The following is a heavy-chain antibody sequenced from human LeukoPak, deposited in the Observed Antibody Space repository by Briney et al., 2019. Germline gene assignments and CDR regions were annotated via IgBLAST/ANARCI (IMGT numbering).Heavy chain of an antibody. CDR3: ARQHYDFWSGSPRAFDI. V-gene: IGHV1-8*01. D-gene: IGHD3-3*01. CDR1: GYTFTSYD. Sequence: ASVKVSCKASGYTFTSYDINWVRQATGQGLEWMGWMNPNSGNTGYARKFQGRVTMTRNTSISTAYLQWSSLKASDTAMYYCARQHYDFWSGSPRAFDIWGQGTMVTVSS. J-gene: IGHJ3*02. CDR2: MNPNSGNT.